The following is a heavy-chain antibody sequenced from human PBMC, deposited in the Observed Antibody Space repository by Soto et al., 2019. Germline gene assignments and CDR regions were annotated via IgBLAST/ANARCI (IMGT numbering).Heavy chain of an antibody. D-gene: IGHD2-15*01. CDR1: GFTLDNYA. J-gene: IGHJ4*02. CDR2: INWNSGSI. CDR3: AKDNSFSRWVVPNFDY. Sequence: QPGGSLRLSCAASGFTLDNYAMHWVRQAPGKGLEWVSGINWNSGSIGYADSVKGRFTISRDNAKNSLYLQMNSLRAEDTALYYCAKDNSFSRWVVPNFDYWGQGTLVTVSS. V-gene: IGHV3-9*01.